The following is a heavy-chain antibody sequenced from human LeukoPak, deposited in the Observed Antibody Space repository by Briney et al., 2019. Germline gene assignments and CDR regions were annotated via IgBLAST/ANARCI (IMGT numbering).Heavy chain of an antibody. CDR1: GGSFSGYC. CDR2: INHSGST. D-gene: IGHD2-8*01. CDR3: ARSSVYAMSWFDP. V-gene: IGHV4-34*01. Sequence: PSGTLSLTCAVYGGSFSGYCWSWIRQPPGKGLEWIGEINHSGSTNYNPSLKSRVTISVDTSKNQFSLKLSSVTAADTAVYYCARSSVYAMSWFDPWGQGTLVTVSS. J-gene: IGHJ5*02.